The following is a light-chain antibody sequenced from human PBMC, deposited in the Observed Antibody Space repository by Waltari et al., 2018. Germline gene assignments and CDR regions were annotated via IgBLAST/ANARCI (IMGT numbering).Light chain of an antibody. V-gene: IGKV1-39*01. Sequence: DIKMTQSPSSLSASVVDRVTITCRASQSISSYLNWYQQKPGKAPKLLIYAASSLQSGVPSRFSGSGSGTDFTLTISSLQPEDFATYYCQQSYSTPWTFGQGTKVEIK. CDR1: QSISSY. J-gene: IGKJ1*01. CDR3: QQSYSTPWT. CDR2: AAS.